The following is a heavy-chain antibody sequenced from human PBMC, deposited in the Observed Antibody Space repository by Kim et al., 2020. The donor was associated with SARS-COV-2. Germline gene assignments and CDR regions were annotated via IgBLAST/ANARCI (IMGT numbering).Heavy chain of an antibody. CDR1: GDSVSSNSAA. J-gene: IGHJ6*02. V-gene: IGHV6-1*01. D-gene: IGHD6-13*01. CDR2: TYYRSKWYN. Sequence: SQTLSLTCAISGDSVSSNSAAWNWIRQSPSRGLEWLGRTYYRSKWYNDYAVSVKSRITINPDTSKNQFSLQLNSVTPEDTAVYYCARDKYSSSWTPTAYYYYGMDVWGQGTTVTVSS. CDR3: ARDKYSSSWTPTAYYYYGMDV.